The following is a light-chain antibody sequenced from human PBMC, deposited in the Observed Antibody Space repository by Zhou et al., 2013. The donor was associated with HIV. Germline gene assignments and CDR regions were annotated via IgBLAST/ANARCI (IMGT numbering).Light chain of an antibody. Sequence: DIQMTQSPSTLSASVGDRVTITCRASQSISSWLAWYQQKPGKAPKVLIYKASSLESGVPSRFSGSGSGTEFTLTISSLQPDDFATYYCQQYKTFPGTFGQGTRVEIK. V-gene: IGKV1-5*03. J-gene: IGKJ1*01. CDR2: KAS. CDR3: QQYKTFPGT. CDR1: QSISSW.